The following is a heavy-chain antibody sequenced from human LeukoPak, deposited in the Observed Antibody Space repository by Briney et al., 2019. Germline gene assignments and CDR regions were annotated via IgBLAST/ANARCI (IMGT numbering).Heavy chain of an antibody. D-gene: IGHD3-22*01. Sequence: SETLSLTCTVSGGSISSYYWSWIRQPPGKGLEWIGYIYYSGSTNYNPSLKSRVTISVDTSKNQFSLKLSSVTAADTAVYYCARVSGTYYYDSSGYYPLAEETLDYWGQGTLVTVSS. J-gene: IGHJ4*02. CDR3: ARVSGTYYYDSSGYYPLAEETLDY. CDR1: GGSISSYY. CDR2: IYYSGST. V-gene: IGHV4-59*01.